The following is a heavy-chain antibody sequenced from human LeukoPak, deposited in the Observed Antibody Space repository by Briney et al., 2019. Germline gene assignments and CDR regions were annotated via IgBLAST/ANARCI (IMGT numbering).Heavy chain of an antibody. CDR2: ISWNSGSI. Sequence: GRSLRLSCAASGFTFDDYAMHWVRQAPGKGLEWVSGISWNSGSIGYADSVKGRFTISRDNAKSSLYLQMNSLRAEDTAVYYCARMYSSSWYFRTNYYMDVWGKGTTVTVSS. J-gene: IGHJ6*03. CDR3: ARMYSSSWYFRTNYYMDV. D-gene: IGHD6-13*01. CDR1: GFTFDDYA. V-gene: IGHV3-9*01.